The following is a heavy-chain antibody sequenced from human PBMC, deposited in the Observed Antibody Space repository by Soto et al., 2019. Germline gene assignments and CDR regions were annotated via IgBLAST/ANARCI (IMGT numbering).Heavy chain of an antibody. Sequence: SEPLSLTCTVSGGSISSGGYYWSWIRQHPGKGLEWIGFIFHSGNAKYNPSLKSRVTISVDTSKNQFSLSLDSVTAADTAVYFCARAHAPTLPFDSWGQGTLVTVSS. CDR1: GGSISSGGYY. CDR3: ARAHAPTLPFDS. V-gene: IGHV4-61*08. CDR2: IFHSGNA. D-gene: IGHD2-15*01. J-gene: IGHJ4*01.